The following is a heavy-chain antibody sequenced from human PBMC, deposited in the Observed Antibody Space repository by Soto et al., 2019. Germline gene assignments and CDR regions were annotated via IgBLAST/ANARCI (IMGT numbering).Heavy chain of an antibody. CDR2: INPNSRGT. CDR3: ARVTLKAGNWFDP. Sequence: ASVKVSCKASGYTFTDYFIHWVRQAPGQGFEWMGWINPNSRGTNYAQKFQGRVTMTRDTSNSTAYMELRGLTSDDTAVYYCARVTLKAGNWFDPWGQGTLVTVSS. CDR1: GYTFTDYF. J-gene: IGHJ5*02. V-gene: IGHV1-2*02.